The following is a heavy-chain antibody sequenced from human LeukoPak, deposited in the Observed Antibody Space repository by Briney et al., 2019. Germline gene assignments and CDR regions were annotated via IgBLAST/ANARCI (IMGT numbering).Heavy chain of an antibody. D-gene: IGHD2-2*01. J-gene: IGHJ4*02. CDR1: GFTFSSYA. V-gene: IGHV3-23*01. CDR2: ISGSGGST. Sequence: GGSLRLSCAASGFTFSSYAMSWVRQAPGKGLEWVSAISGSGGSTYYADSVKGRFTISRDNSKNTLYLQMNSLRAEDTAVYYCARYQLLDGSFDYWGQGTLVTVSS. CDR3: ARYQLLDGSFDY.